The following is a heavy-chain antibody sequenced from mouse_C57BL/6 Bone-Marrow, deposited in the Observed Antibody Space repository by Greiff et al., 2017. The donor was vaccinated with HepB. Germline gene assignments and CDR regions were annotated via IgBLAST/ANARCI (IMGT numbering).Heavy chain of an antibody. J-gene: IGHJ2*01. CDR3: TLITTVVAGDFDY. V-gene: IGHV14-4*01. CDR2: IDPENGDT. CDR1: GFNIKDDY. Sequence: VQLQQSGAELVRPGASVKLSCTASGFNIKDDYMHWVKQRPEQGLEWIGWIDPENGDTEYASKFQGKATITADTSSNTAYLQLSSLTSEDTAVYYCTLITTVVAGDFDYWGQGTTLTVSS. D-gene: IGHD1-1*01.